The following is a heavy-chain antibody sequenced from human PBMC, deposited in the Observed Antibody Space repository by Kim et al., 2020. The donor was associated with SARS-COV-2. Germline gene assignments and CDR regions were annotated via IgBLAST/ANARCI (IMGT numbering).Heavy chain of an antibody. CDR1: GFTFSSYE. Sequence: GGSLRLSCAASGFTFSSYEMNWVRQAPGKGLEWVSYISSSGSTIYYADSVKGRFTISRDNAKNSLYLQMNSLRAEDTAVYYCARGEYYYDSSGYYPGAFDIWGQGTMVTVSS. J-gene: IGHJ3*02. CDR2: ISSSGSTI. CDR3: ARGEYYYDSSGYYPGAFDI. V-gene: IGHV3-48*03. D-gene: IGHD3-22*01.